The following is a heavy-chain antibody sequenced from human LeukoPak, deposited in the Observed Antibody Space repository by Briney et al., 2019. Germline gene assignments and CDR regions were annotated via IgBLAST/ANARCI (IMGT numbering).Heavy chain of an antibody. CDR1: GYTFTGYY. V-gene: IGHV1-2*06. CDR2: INTDSGGT. CDR3: ARSPHILTGENFDY. D-gene: IGHD3-9*01. J-gene: IGHJ4*02. Sequence: ASVKVSCKTSGYTFTGYYLHWVRQAPGQGLEWMGRINTDSGGTNYAQKFQARVSMTKDASISTAYMQLSRLRSADTAVYYCARSPHILTGENFDYWGQGTLLTVSS.